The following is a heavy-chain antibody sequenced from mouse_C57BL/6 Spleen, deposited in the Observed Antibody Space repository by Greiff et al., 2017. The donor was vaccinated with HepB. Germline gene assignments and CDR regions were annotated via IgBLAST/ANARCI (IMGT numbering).Heavy chain of an antibody. CDR3: ARSRIYYDYDGY. D-gene: IGHD2-4*01. V-gene: IGHV1-59*01. J-gene: IGHJ2*01. CDR2: IDPSDSYT. Sequence: VQLQQPGAELVRPGTSVKLSCKASGYTFTSYWMHWVKQRPGQGLEWIGVIDPSDSYTNYNQKFKGKATLTVDTSSSTADMQLSSLTSEDSAVYYCARSRIYYDYDGYWGEGTTLTGSS. CDR1: GYTFTSYW.